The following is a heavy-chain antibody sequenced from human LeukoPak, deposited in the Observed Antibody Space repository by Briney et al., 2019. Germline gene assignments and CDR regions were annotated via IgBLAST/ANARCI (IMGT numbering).Heavy chain of an antibody. V-gene: IGHV3-53*01. Sequence: GGSLRLSCAASGFTFSSIHMVWVRQAPGKGLEWVSVTYTGGNSYYADSVKGRFIISRDISKNTLYLQMNSLRAEDSALYYCARGGRGSAAVVATRSFDIWGQGTMVTVSS. D-gene: IGHD3-22*01. CDR1: GFTFSSIH. CDR2: TYTGGNS. J-gene: IGHJ3*02. CDR3: ARGGRGSAAVVATRSFDI.